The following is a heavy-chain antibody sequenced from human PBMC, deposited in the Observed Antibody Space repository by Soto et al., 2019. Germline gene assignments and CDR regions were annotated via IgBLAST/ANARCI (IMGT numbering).Heavy chain of an antibody. CDR2: ISYDGSNK. V-gene: IGHV3-30*18. CDR1: GFTFSSYG. D-gene: IGHD6-19*01. CDR3: AKDMVRVAVAGLDY. Sequence: PGGSLRLSCAASGFTFSSYGMHWVRQAPGKGLEWVAVISYDGSNKYYADSVKGRFTISRDNSKNTLYLQMNSLRAEDTAVYYCAKDMVRVAVAGLDYWGQGTLVTVSS. J-gene: IGHJ4*02.